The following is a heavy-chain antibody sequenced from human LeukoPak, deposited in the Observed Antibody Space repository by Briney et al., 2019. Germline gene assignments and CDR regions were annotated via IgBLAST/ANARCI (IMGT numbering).Heavy chain of an antibody. V-gene: IGHV4-59*01. CDR2: IYYSGST. CDR1: GGSISSYH. CDR3: ARVGDVTMVRGVIILNWFDP. J-gene: IGHJ5*02. D-gene: IGHD3-10*01. Sequence: PSETLSLTCTVSGGSISSYHWNWIRQPPGKGLEWSGYIYYSGSTNYNPSLKSRVTISVDTSKNQFSLKLSYVTAADTAVYYCARVGDVTMVRGVIILNWFDPWGQGTLVTVSS.